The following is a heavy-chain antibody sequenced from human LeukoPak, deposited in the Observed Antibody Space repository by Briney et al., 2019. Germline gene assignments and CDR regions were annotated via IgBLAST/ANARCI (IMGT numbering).Heavy chain of an antibody. J-gene: IGHJ4*02. CDR3: AKRGPRYCSGGSCYSDY. Sequence: GGSLRLSGAASGFTFSSYAMSWVRQAPGKGLEWVSAISGSGGSTYYADSVKGRFTISRDNSKNTLYLQMNSLRAEDTAVYYCAKRGPRYCSGGSCYSDYWGQGTLVTVSS. CDR1: GFTFSSYA. D-gene: IGHD2-15*01. CDR2: ISGSGGST. V-gene: IGHV3-23*01.